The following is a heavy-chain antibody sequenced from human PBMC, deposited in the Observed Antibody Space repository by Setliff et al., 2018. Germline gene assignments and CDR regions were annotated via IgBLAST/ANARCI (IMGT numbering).Heavy chain of an antibody. V-gene: IGHV4-61*09. CDR1: GGSISSGSYY. CDR3: AREGYSSLIGWFDP. Sequence: SETLSLTCTVSGGSISSGSYYWSWIRQPAGKGLEWIGHIYTSGSTNYKPSLKSRVTISVDTSKNQFSLKLSSVTAADTAVYYCAREGYSSLIGWFDPWGQGTLVTVSS. CDR2: IYTSGST. J-gene: IGHJ5*02. D-gene: IGHD6-19*01.